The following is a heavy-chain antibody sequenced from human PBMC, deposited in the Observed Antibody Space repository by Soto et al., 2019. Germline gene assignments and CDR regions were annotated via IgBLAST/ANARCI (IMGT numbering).Heavy chain of an antibody. Sequence: ASVKVSCRASGYTFTSYDINWVRQAIGQGLEWMGWMNPNSGNTGYAQKFQGRVTMTRNTSISTAYMELSSLRSEDTAVYYCARAYSYGHTGGMDYWGQGTLVTVSS. D-gene: IGHD5-18*01. V-gene: IGHV1-8*01. CDR2: MNPNSGNT. CDR3: ARAYSYGHTGGMDY. J-gene: IGHJ4*02. CDR1: GYTFTSYD.